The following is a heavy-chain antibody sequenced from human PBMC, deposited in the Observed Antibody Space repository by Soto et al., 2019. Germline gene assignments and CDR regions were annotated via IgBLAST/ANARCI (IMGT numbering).Heavy chain of an antibody. CDR3: AKAGNYNGRSGYYYFDH. Sequence: GGSLRLSCEASGFTFTNYAMNWVRQAPGKGLEWVSSVSNRGDSTNYADSVTGRFTISRDNSKSTVSLQMNSLRVEDSAVYYCAKAGNYNGRSGYYYFDHWGQGMLVTVSS. CDR2: VSNRGDST. J-gene: IGHJ4*02. CDR1: GFTFTNYA. V-gene: IGHV3-23*01. D-gene: IGHD3-22*01.